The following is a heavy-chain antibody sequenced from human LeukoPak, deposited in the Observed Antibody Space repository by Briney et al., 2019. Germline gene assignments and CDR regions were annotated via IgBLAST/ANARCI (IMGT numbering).Heavy chain of an antibody. CDR1: GYTLTNYA. J-gene: IGHJ4*02. CDR2: INPSGGST. V-gene: IGHV1-46*01. D-gene: IGHD1-26*01. CDR3: ARVGGNYPIN. Sequence: ASVKVSCKASGYTLTNYALNWVRQAPGQGLEWMGIINPSGGSTSYAQKFQGRVTVTRDTSTSTVYMELSSLSSEDTAVYYCARVGGNYPINWGQGSLVTVSA.